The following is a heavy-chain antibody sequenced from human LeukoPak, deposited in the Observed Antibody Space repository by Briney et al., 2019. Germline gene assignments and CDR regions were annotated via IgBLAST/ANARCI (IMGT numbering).Heavy chain of an antibody. CDR2: IYYSGST. Sequence: SETLSLTCTVSGGSISSYYWSWIRQPPGKGLEWIGYIYYSGSTNYNPSLKSRVTISVDTSKNQFSLKLSSVTAADTAVYYCARGFRRGAAAGTSDAFDIWGQGTMVTVPS. J-gene: IGHJ3*02. CDR1: GGSISSYY. CDR3: ARGFRRGAAAGTSDAFDI. V-gene: IGHV4-59*01. D-gene: IGHD6-13*01.